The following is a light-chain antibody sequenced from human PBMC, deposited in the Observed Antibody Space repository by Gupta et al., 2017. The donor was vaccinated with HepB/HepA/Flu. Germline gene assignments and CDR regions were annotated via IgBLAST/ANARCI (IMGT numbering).Light chain of an antibody. CDR3: QQYGNSPRFT. J-gene: IGKJ3*01. CDR2: GAS. Sequence: VSSHCQDALHMPPEERATLSCRANQHVSNNYLAWYQQKPGQAPRLLIYGASIRITGIPDRFSGSGSGTDFTLTISRLEPEDFAVYFCQQYGNSPRFTFGPGTKVDIK. CDR1: QHVSNNY. V-gene: IGKV3-20*01.